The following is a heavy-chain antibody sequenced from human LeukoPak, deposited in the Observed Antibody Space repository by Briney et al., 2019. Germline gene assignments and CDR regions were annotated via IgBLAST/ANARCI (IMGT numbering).Heavy chain of an antibody. D-gene: IGHD1-26*01. V-gene: IGHV1-18*01. CDR2: ISPYNYNT. CDR1: GYTFTTYG. Sequence: GASVKVSCKASGYTFTTYGINWVRQAPGQGLEWMGWISPYNYNTNYARNLQGRVTMTADTSTSKAYMELRSLRSDDTAVYYCARDLWAVGAPSSYWGQGTLVTVSS. CDR3: ARDLWAVGAPSSY. J-gene: IGHJ4*02.